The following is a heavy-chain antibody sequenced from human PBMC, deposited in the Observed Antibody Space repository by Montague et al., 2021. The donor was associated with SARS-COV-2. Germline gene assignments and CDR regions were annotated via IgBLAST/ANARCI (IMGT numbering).Heavy chain of an antibody. J-gene: IGHJ4*02. Sequence: SLRLSCAASGFIFSSNAMSWVRQAPGKGLEWVSTIGGGGRRTYYADSVKGRFTISGDNSKNTLYLQMNSLRAEDTAVYYCAKVGGYSYGLSDYWGQGTLVTVSS. D-gene: IGHD5-18*01. CDR2: IGGGGRRT. V-gene: IGHV3-23*01. CDR3: AKVGGYSYGLSDY. CDR1: GFIFSSNA.